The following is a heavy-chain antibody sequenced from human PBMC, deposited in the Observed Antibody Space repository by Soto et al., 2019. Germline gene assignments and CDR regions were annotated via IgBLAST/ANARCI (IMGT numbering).Heavy chain of an antibody. Sequence: SETLSLTCTVSGGSISSYYWSWIRRPPGKGLEWIGYIYYSGSTNYNPSLKSRVTISVDTSKNQFSLKLSSVTAARGRLYYYDSSGYVNFDYWGQGTLVTVSS. J-gene: IGHJ4*02. CDR1: GGSISSYY. D-gene: IGHD3-22*01. CDR2: IYYSGST. V-gene: IGHV4-59*01. CDR3: DSSGYVNFDY.